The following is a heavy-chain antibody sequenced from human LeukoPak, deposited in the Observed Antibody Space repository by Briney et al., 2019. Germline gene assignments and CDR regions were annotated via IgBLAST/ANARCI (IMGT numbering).Heavy chain of an antibody. Sequence: GGSLRLSCVDSGFTFSTYTFHWVRQAPGKRLEWLAVISEDGSSKFYADSVKGRFTISRDNFRNTLYLQMNSLRVEDTAVYYCARDPLGIIVAATQLSGYFQHWGQGTLVTVSS. CDR2: ISEDGSSK. D-gene: IGHD6-19*01. CDR3: ARDPLGIIVAATQLSGYFQH. J-gene: IGHJ1*01. CDR1: GFTFSTYT. V-gene: IGHV3-30*04.